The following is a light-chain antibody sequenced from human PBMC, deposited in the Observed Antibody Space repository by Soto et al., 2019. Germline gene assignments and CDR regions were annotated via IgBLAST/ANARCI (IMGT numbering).Light chain of an antibody. CDR1: SSDVGAYKY. CDR3: TSYVGNDIWV. CDR2: EVT. V-gene: IGLV2-8*01. J-gene: IGLJ3*02. Sequence: QSVLTQPPSASGSPGQSVTISCTGTSSDVGAYKYVSWYQQYAGKAPKLMIYEVTKQPSGVPDRFSDSKSGNTASLTVSGRQAEDEADYCCTSYVGNDIWVFGGGTKVTVL.